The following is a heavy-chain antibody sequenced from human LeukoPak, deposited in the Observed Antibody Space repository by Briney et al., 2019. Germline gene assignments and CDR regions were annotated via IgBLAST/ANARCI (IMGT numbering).Heavy chain of an antibody. V-gene: IGHV3-74*01. D-gene: IGHD3-22*01. CDR1: GFTFSSHW. Sequence: PGGSLRLSCAASGFTFSSHWMHWVRQAPGKGPLWVSRINSDGSTTSYADSVKGRFTISRDNAKNTLYLQMNSLRAEDTAVYYCAGATYYNDSSGYADIWGQGTMVTVSS. CDR3: AGATYYNDSSGYADI. J-gene: IGHJ3*02. CDR2: INSDGSTT.